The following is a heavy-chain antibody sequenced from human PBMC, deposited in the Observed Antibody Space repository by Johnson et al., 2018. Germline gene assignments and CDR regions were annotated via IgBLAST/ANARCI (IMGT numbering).Heavy chain of an antibody. CDR3: ARCIAVAGHFDY. D-gene: IGHD6-19*01. V-gene: IGHV4-59*01. CDR1: GGSINNNY. CDR2: IFYNGNT. J-gene: IGHJ4*02. Sequence: QVQLQESGPGLVKPSETLSLTCSVSGGSINNNYWSWIRQPPGKGLEWVGYIFYNGNTNYNPSLKSRVAISIDTSRTKFSLNLTSVTAADTAIYYCARCIAVAGHFDYWGQGILVTVFS.